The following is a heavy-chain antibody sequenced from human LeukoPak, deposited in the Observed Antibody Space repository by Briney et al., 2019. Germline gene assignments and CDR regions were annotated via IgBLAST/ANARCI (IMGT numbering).Heavy chain of an antibody. J-gene: IGHJ6*03. CDR1: GFTFSDYY. CDR2: ISSSGSTI. V-gene: IGHV3-11*04. CDR3: ARESSSGWAIVLYYYMDV. Sequence: GGSLRLSCAASGFTFSDYYMTWIRQAPGKGLEWVSYISSSGSTIYYADSVKGRFTISRDNAKNSLYLQMNSLRAEDTAVYYCARESSSGWAIVLYYYMDVWGKGTTVTISS. D-gene: IGHD6-19*01.